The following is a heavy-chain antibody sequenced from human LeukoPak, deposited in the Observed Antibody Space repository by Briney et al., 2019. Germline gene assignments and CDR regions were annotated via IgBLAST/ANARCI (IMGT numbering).Heavy chain of an antibody. CDR3: ARDPPIYSSSWIYYFDY. J-gene: IGHJ4*02. V-gene: IGHV3-30*04. CDR2: ISYDGSNK. D-gene: IGHD6-13*01. Sequence: GGSLRLSCAASGFIFSSYAMHWVRQAPGKGLEWVAVISYDGSNKYYADSVKDRFTISRDNSKNTLYLQMNSLRAEDTAVYYCARDPPIYSSSWIYYFDYWGQGTLVTVSS. CDR1: GFIFSSYA.